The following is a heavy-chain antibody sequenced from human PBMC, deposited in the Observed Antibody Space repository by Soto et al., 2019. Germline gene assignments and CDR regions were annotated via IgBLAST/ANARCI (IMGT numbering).Heavy chain of an antibody. CDR2: IRSKANSYAT. D-gene: IGHD4-4*01. CDR3: SMSFRLSNYQTNYYYMDV. J-gene: IGHJ6*03. Sequence: GGSLRLSCAASGFTFSGSAMHWVRQASGKGLEWVGRIRSKANSYATAYAASVKGRFTISRDDSKNTAYLQMNSLKTEDTAVYYCSMSFRLSNYQTNYYYMDVWGKGTTVTVSS. CDR1: GFTFSGSA. V-gene: IGHV3-73*01.